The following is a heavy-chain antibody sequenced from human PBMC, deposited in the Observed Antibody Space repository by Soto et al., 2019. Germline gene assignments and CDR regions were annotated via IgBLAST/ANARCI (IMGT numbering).Heavy chain of an antibody. D-gene: IGHD6-13*01. CDR1: GYTFTSYG. Sequence: GASVKVSCKASGYTFTSYGISWVRQAPGQGLEWMGWISAYNGNTNYAQKLQGRVTMTTDTSTSTAYMELRSLRSDDTAVYYCARTRIAAAGTDYYYYGMDVRGQGTTVNVSS. J-gene: IGHJ6*02. CDR2: ISAYNGNT. CDR3: ARTRIAAAGTDYYYYGMDV. V-gene: IGHV1-18*01.